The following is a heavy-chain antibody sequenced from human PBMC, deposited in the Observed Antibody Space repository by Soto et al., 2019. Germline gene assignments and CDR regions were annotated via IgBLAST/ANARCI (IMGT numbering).Heavy chain of an antibody. J-gene: IGHJ2*01. CDR2: ISSRSRYI. D-gene: IGHD2-15*01. CDR3: ASTVVTPLGFDL. V-gene: IGHV3-21*01. Sequence: PGGSLRLSCSGIGFTFSTYSMSWVRQAPGKGLEWVSSISSRSRYIYYADSVKGRFTISRDNGQNSLFLQMNSLRAEDTAVYYCASTVVTPLGFDLWGRGTLVTVSS. CDR1: GFTFSTYS.